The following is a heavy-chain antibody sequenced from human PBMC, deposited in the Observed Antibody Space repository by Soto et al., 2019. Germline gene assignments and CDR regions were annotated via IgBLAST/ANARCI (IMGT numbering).Heavy chain of an antibody. CDR1: GFTFSSYA. Sequence: QVQLVESGGGVVQPGRSLRLSCAASGFTFSSYAMHWVRQAPGKGLEWVAVISYDGSNKYYADSVKGRFTISRDNSKNTLYLQMHSLRAEDTAVYYCARARGYSGSGPRMDVWGQGTTVTVSS. CDR2: ISYDGSNK. CDR3: ARARGYSGSGPRMDV. D-gene: IGHD1-26*01. V-gene: IGHV3-30-3*01. J-gene: IGHJ6*02.